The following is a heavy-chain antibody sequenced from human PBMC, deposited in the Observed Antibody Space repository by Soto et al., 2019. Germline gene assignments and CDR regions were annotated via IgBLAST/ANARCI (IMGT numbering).Heavy chain of an antibody. D-gene: IGHD4-17*01. CDR3: ARSTNDYGDRH. J-gene: IGHJ4*02. CDR2: MNPNSGNT. Sequence: QVQLVKSGAEVKKPGASVKVSCRASGSTFTSYDIEWVRQASGQRLEGMGWMNPNSGNTGYAQKFQGRVTMIRNTSIRTAEMALSSLTSDDTAVYYCARSTNDYGDRHWGQGTLVTVSS. V-gene: IGHV1-8*01. CDR1: GSTFTSYD.